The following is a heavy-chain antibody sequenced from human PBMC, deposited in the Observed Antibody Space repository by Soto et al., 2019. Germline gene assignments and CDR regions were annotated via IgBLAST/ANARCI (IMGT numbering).Heavy chain of an antibody. CDR1: GFSLSSTAVG. J-gene: IGHJ4*02. D-gene: IGHD6-19*01. CDR3: AHGSGWLSDY. Sequence: QITLKESGPTLVKPTQTLTLTCTFSGFSLSSTAVGVNWISQPPGKALEWLALIYWDDDKQYSPSLKSRLTITKDTSNNQVVLTMTNMDPVDTATYYCAHGSGWLSDYWGQGTLVTVSS. CDR2: IYWDDDK. V-gene: IGHV2-5*02.